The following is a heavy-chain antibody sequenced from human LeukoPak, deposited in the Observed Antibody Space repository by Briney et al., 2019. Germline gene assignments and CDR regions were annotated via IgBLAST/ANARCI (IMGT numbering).Heavy chain of an antibody. V-gene: IGHV3-23*01. CDR2: LIGSSGAT. J-gene: IGHJ4*02. CDR3: AKGAYDYIEIAYFDY. Sequence: GGSLRLSCAASGFTFDDYGMSWVRQAPGKGLEWVAVLIGSSGATDYADSVKGRFTISRDNSKNTLFLQMNSLRAEDTAIYYCAKGAYDYIEIAYFDYWGQGALVTVSS. CDR1: GFTFDDYG. D-gene: IGHD5-12*01.